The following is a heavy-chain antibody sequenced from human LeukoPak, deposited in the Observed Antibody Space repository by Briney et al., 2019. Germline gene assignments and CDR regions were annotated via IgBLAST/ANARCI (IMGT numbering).Heavy chain of an antibody. CDR3: ARFSITISEREFDP. J-gene: IGHJ5*02. CDR1: GGSISSGGYY. CDR2: IYYSGST. V-gene: IGHV4-31*03. Sequence: SQTLSLTCTVSGGSISSGGYYWSWIRQHPGKGLEWIGYIYYSGSTYYNPSLESRVTISVDTSKNQFSLKLSSVTAADTAVYYCARFSITISEREFDPWGQGTLVTVSS. D-gene: IGHD3-3*01.